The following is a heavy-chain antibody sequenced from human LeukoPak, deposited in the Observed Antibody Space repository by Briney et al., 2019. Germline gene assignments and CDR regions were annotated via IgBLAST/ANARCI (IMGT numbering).Heavy chain of an antibody. J-gene: IGHJ3*01. CDR1: GFTFSSYR. Sequence: GGSLRLSCAASGFTFSSYRMNWVRQAPGKGLEWVSYISSSSSTIYYADSVKGRFTTSRDNAKNSLYLQMNGLRAEDTAMYYCSVESLPGGIDAFDVWGQGTMVTVSS. D-gene: IGHD2-2*01. V-gene: IGHV3-48*04. CDR3: SVESLPGGIDAFDV. CDR2: ISSSSSTI.